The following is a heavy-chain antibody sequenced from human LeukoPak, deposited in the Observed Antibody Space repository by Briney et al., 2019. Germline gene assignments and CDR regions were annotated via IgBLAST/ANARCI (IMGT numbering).Heavy chain of an antibody. Sequence: ASVKVSCKASGYTFTGYYMHWVRQAPGRGLEWMGRINPNSGGTNYAQKFQGRVTMTRDTSISTAYMELSRLRSDDTAVYYCARGVAAAGTNWFDPWGQGTLVTVSS. CDR3: ARGVAAAGTNWFDP. V-gene: IGHV1-2*06. D-gene: IGHD6-13*01. CDR2: INPNSGGT. J-gene: IGHJ5*02. CDR1: GYTFTGYY.